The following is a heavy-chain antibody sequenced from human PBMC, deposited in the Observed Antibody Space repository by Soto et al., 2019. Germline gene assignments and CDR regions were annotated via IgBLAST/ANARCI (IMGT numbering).Heavy chain of an antibody. CDR3: ARGLRHLHMYNWFDS. CDR1: GGTVSGYA. Sequence: SVKVSCKASGGTVSGYAIIWVRQVPGQGLEWIGGIVPIFGTTNYAQRFRGRVTFSADDSTGAAYMELDSLKSEDSALYYCARGLRHLHMYNWFDSWGQGTLVTVSS. D-gene: IGHD2-21*01. V-gene: IGHV1-69*13. CDR2: IVPIFGTT. J-gene: IGHJ5*01.